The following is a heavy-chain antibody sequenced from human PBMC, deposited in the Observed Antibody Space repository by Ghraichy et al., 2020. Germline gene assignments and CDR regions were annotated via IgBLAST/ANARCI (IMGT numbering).Heavy chain of an antibody. CDR2: IYYSGST. D-gene: IGHD1-26*01. J-gene: IGHJ4*02. V-gene: IGHV4-59*01. CDR3: ASNSGSYSGFDY. Sequence: SETLSLTCTVSGGSISSYYWSWIRQPPGKGLEWIGYIYYSGSTNYNPSLKSRVTISVDTSKNQFSLKLSSVTAADTAVYYCASNSGSYSGFDYWGQGTLVTVSS. CDR1: GGSISSYY.